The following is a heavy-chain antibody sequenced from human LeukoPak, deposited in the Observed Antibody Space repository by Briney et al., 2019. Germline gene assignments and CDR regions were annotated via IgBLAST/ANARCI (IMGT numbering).Heavy chain of an antibody. J-gene: IGHJ4*02. CDR2: ISGGGGST. D-gene: IGHD3-3*01. Sequence: GGPLRLPGAASVSTFSSYAMSWVGRAPGKGLEGVAAISGGGGSTYYPDSGKGRFTISRHTSKNTLYLQMSSPTAEDTFVYYCAAVRFLEWLSNWGQGTLVTVSS. CDR1: VSTFSSYA. V-gene: IGHV3-23*01. CDR3: AAVRFLEWLSN.